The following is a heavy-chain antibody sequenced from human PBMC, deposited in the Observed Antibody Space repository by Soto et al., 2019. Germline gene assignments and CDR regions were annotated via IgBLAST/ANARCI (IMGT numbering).Heavy chain of an antibody. CDR1: GGSISSGGYS. V-gene: IGHV4-30-2*01. Sequence: PSETLSLTCAVSGGSISSGGYSWSWIRQPPGKGLEWIGYIYHSGSTYYNPSLKSRVTISVDTSKNQFSLKLSSVTAADTAVYYCARVCGGDCHYGMDVSGQGTTVTVSS. D-gene: IGHD2-21*02. CDR3: ARVCGGDCHYGMDV. J-gene: IGHJ6*02. CDR2: IYHSGST.